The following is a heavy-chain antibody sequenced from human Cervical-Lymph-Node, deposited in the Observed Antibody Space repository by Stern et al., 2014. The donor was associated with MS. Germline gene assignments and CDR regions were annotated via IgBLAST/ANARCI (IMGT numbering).Heavy chain of an antibody. CDR1: TYTFTAYH. CDR2: IDCNSGAT. J-gene: IGHJ4*02. V-gene: IGHV1-2*02. Sequence: QLVQSGAEVKQPGTSVKVSCKASTYTFTAYHLHWVRQAPGQGLEWMGWIDCNSGATKYAQKFQGRVTMTRDTSISTAYMELSRLTSDDTAVYYCARDAPGPVGQTACYDYWGQGTLVTVSS. CDR3: ARDAPGPVGQTACYDY. D-gene: IGHD1-26*01.